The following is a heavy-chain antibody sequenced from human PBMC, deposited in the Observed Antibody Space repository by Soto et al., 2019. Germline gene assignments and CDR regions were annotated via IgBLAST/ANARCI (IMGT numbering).Heavy chain of an antibody. Sequence: HPGGSLRLSCAASGFTFSSYGMHWVRQAPGKGLEWVAVISYDGSNKYYADSVKGRFNIYRDNSKNTLYLQMNSLRAEDTAVYYCAKAEGYCSSTSCRNWFDPWGQGT. CDR2: ISYDGSNK. CDR3: AKAEGYCSSTSCRNWFDP. J-gene: IGHJ5*02. V-gene: IGHV3-30*18. CDR1: GFTFSSYG. D-gene: IGHD2-2*01.